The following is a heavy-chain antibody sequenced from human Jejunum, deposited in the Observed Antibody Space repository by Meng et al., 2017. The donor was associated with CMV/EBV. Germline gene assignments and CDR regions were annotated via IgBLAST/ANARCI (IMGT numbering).Heavy chain of an antibody. CDR2: IIAIFKTP. V-gene: IGHV1-69*12. J-gene: IGHJ4*02. CDR1: GGSVNNYA. CDR3: ARGFLNGYQPFDY. D-gene: IGHD5-24*01. Sequence: QVQLMQSGAEVKEPGSPMKVSCKSSGGSVNNYAFNRVRQAPGQGLEWMGGIIAIFKTPNYAQKFQGRLTITADESTGTSYMELTSLTSEDTAVYYCARGFLNGYQPFDYWGQGTLVTVSS.